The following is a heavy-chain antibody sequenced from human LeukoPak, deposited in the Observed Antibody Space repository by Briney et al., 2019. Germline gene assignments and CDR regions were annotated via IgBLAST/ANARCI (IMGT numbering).Heavy chain of an antibody. CDR2: IYTSGST. D-gene: IGHD3-10*01. J-gene: IGHJ5*02. Sequence: PSETLSLTCTVSGGSISSYYWSWIRQPAGKGLEWIGRIYTSGSTNYNPSLKSRVTTSVDTSKNQFSLKLSSVTAADTPVYYCARDRYGSGSYYKSWFDPWGQGTLVTVSS. CDR1: GGSISSYY. CDR3: ARDRYGSGSYYKSWFDP. V-gene: IGHV4-4*07.